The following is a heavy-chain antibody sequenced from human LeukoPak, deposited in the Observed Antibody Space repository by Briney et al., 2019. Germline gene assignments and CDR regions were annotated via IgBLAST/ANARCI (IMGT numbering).Heavy chain of an antibody. J-gene: IGHJ6*02. V-gene: IGHV5-51*01. CDR2: IYPGDSDT. CDR3: ARRGKDIRYYYGSGSYYNATDYYYYYGMDV. Sequence: GESLKISCKGSGYSFTSYWIGWVRQMPGKGLEWMGFIYPGDSDTRYSPSFQGQVTISADKSISTAYLQWSSLKASDTAMYYCARRGKDIRYYYGSGSYYNATDYYYYYGMDVWGQGTTVTVSS. CDR1: GYSFTSYW. D-gene: IGHD3-10*01.